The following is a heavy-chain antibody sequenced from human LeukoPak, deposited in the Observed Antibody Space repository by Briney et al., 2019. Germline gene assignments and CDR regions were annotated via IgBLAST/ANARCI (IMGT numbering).Heavy chain of an antibody. CDR2: ISYDGSNK. V-gene: IGHV3-30-3*01. D-gene: IGHD6-13*01. Sequence: GGSLRLSCAASGFTFSSYAMHWVRQAPGKGLEWVAVISYDGSNKYYADSVKGRFTISRDNSKNTLYLQMNSLRAEDTAVYYCARDRLYSSSWIYYYYGMDVWGQGTTVTVSS. CDR1: GFTFSSYA. CDR3: ARDRLYSSSWIYYYYGMDV. J-gene: IGHJ6*02.